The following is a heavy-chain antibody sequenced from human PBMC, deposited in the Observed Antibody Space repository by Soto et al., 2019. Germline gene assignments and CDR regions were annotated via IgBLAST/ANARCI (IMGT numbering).Heavy chain of an antibody. CDR3: AIDRYYDFWSGYYTGQGGVDY. CDR1: GFTFSSYW. D-gene: IGHD3-3*01. CDR2: INSDGSST. J-gene: IGHJ4*02. Sequence: EVQLVESGGGLVQPGGSLRLSCAASGFTFSSYWMHWVRQAPGKGLVWVSRINSDGSSTSYADSVKGRFPISRDNAKNTLYLQMNSPRAEDTAVYYCAIDRYYDFWSGYYTGQGGVDYLGQGTLVTVSS. V-gene: IGHV3-74*01.